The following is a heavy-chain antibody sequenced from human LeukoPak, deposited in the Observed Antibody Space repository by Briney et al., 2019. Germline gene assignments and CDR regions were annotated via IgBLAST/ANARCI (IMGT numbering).Heavy chain of an antibody. V-gene: IGHV3-30*02. CDR1: GFTFSSYG. J-gene: IGHJ3*02. D-gene: IGHD3-22*01. CDR3: VREGSPMRTYFDAFDI. CDR2: IRYDGSNK. Sequence: PGGSLRLSCAASGFTFSSYGMHWVRQAPGKGLEWVAFIRYDGSNKYYADSVKGRFTISRDNAKNSLYLQMNSLRAEDTAVYYCVREGSPMRTYFDAFDIWGQGTVVTVSS.